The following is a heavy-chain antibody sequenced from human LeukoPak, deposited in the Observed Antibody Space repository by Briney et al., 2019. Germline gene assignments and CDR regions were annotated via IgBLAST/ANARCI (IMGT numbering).Heavy chain of an antibody. J-gene: IGHJ4*02. Sequence: KPGGSLRLSCAASGFTFSSYRMNWVRQAPGKGLEWVSSISSSSRYIYYADSVKGRFTISRDNAKNSLYLQMNSLRAEDTAVYYCARDGYVSDYDFWSAIEGFDYWGQGALVTV. D-gene: IGHD3-3*01. V-gene: IGHV3-21*01. CDR3: ARDGYVSDYDFWSAIEGFDY. CDR2: ISSSSRYI. CDR1: GFTFSSYR.